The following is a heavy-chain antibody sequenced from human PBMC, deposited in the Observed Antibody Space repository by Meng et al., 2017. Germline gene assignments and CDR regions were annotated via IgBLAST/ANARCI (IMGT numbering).Heavy chain of an antibody. V-gene: IGHV1-69*05. CDR3: AKDGATVTTWAGAFDI. Sequence: SAKVSCKASGGTFSSYASSWLRQAPGQGLVWMGEIIPIFGTANYAQKFQGRVTITTDESTSTAYMELSSLRSEDTAVDYCAKDGATVTTWAGAFDIWGQGTMVTVSS. CDR1: GGTFSSYA. D-gene: IGHD4-11*01. J-gene: IGHJ3*02. CDR2: IIPIFGTA.